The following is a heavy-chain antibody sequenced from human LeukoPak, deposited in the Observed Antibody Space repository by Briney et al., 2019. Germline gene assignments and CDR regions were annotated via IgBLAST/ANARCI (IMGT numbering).Heavy chain of an antibody. CDR2: INPNSGGT. CDR3: ARDPPYCTNGVCYLFDP. D-gene: IGHD2-8*01. CDR1: GYTFTDYY. J-gene: IGHJ5*02. Sequence: ASVKVSCKASGYTFTDYYMHWVRQAPGQGLEWMGWINPNSGGTNYAQKFQGRVTMTRDTSISTAYMELSRLRSDDTAVYYCARDPPYCTNGVCYLFDPWGQGTLVTVSS. V-gene: IGHV1-2*02.